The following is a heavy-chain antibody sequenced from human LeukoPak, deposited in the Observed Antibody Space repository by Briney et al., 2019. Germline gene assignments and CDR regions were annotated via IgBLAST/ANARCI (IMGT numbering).Heavy chain of an antibody. V-gene: IGHV3-23*01. CDR3: ARGSGGTCDY. Sequence: GGSLRLSCAASGFSFSNYAMDWVRQAPGKGLEWVSTIGASVSNTNYADSVKGRFTISRDNSKNTLSLQMSSVKVEDTAVYYCARGSGGTCDYWGQGTLVTVSS. CDR1: GFSFSNYA. D-gene: IGHD1-1*01. J-gene: IGHJ4*02. CDR2: IGASVSNT.